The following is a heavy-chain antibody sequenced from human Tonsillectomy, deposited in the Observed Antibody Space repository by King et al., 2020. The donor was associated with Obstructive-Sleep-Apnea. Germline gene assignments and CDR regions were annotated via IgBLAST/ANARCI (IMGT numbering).Heavy chain of an antibody. CDR2: IYYSGTT. CDR3: ARDSLARIRFRRVRWFDP. Sequence: LQLQESGPGLVKPSETLSLTCTVSGGSVSSRSDYWGWVRQSPGKGLEWIGTIYYSGTTSYSLSLKSRVTISIDTSKNHFSLKLRSVTAADTAVYFCARDSLARIRFRRVRWFDPWGRGTLAT. D-gene: IGHD3-3*01. CDR1: GGSVSSRSDY. J-gene: IGHJ5*02. V-gene: IGHV4-39*07.